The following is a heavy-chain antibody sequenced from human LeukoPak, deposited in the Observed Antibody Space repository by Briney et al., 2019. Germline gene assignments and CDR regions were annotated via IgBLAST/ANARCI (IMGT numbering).Heavy chain of an antibody. Sequence: GGSLRLSCATSGVMFSGSAMHWVRQASGKGLEWIGRIRTRKNNYATAYGASVTGRFIISRDDSKKTTDLQMNSLKTEDTAVYYCTTYYYDGSGTVFINYWGQGTLVTVTS. V-gene: IGHV3-73*01. CDR3: TTYYYDGSGTVFINY. CDR2: IRTRKNNYAT. D-gene: IGHD3-22*01. J-gene: IGHJ4*02. CDR1: GVMFSGSA.